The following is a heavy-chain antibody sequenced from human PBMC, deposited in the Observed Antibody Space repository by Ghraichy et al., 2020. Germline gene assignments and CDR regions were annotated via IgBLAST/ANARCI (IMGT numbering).Heavy chain of an antibody. J-gene: IGHJ4*02. CDR1: GGSISHDY. V-gene: IGHV4-59*01. CDR3: ARFDVIWGFDF. D-gene: IGHD3-16*01. CDR2: IYHSGRT. Sequence: SQTLSLTCSVSGGSISHDYWSWVRQPPGKGLELIGYIYHSGRTNYNPSLRGRVTMSIDTSNHQFSLKVRSVTAADTALYFCARFDVIWGFDFWGQGILVTVSS.